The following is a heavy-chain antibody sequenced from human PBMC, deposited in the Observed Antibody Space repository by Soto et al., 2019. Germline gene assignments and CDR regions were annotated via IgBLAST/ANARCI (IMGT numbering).Heavy chain of an antibody. J-gene: IGHJ4*02. V-gene: IGHV3-23*01. Sequence: GGSLRLSCAASGFTFSSYAMSWVRQAPGKGLEWVSAISGSGGSTYYADSVKGRFTISRDNSKNTLYLQMNSLRAEDTAVYYCAKAPSTNYYDSSSYLVYWGQGTRVTVSS. CDR3: AKAPSTNYYDSSSYLVY. CDR2: ISGSGGST. D-gene: IGHD3-22*01. CDR1: GFTFSSYA.